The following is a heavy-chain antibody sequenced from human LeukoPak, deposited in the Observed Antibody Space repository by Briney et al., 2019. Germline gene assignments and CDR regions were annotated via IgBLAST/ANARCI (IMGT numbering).Heavy chain of an antibody. CDR3: AKDEDYYDSSGYYY. J-gene: IGHJ4*02. CDR1: GFTFSSYA. CDR2: ISGSGGST. D-gene: IGHD3-22*01. Sequence: QAGGSLRLSCAASGFTFSSYAMSWVRQAPGKGLDWVSAISGSGGSTYYADSVKGRFTISRDNSKNTLYLQMNSLRAEDTAVYYCAKDEDYYDSSGYYYWGQGTLVTVSS. V-gene: IGHV3-23*01.